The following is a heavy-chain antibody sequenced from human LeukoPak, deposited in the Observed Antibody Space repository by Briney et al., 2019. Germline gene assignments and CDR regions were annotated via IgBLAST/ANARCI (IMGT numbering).Heavy chain of an antibody. CDR1: GNYW. D-gene: IGHD3-3*01. CDR3: AKGPSSYYDFWSGYYTAYYFDY. V-gene: IGHV3-74*01. J-gene: IGHJ4*02. CDR2: INSDGSWT. Sequence: GGSLRLSCAASGNYWMHWVRQAPGKGLVWVSNINSDGSWTGYADSVKGRFTISRGNSKNTLYLQMNSLRAEDTAVYYCAKGPSSYYDFWSGYYTAYYFDYWGQGTLVTVSS.